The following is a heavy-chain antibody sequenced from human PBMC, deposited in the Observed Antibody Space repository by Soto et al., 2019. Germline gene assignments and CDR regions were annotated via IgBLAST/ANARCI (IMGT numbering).Heavy chain of an antibody. CDR3: ARESQSSGWSWFDY. CDR1: GYTFTNYY. J-gene: IGHJ4*02. Sequence: QVQLVQSGAEVKKPGASVKVSCKASGYTFTNYYIHWVRQAPGQGLEWMGMINPSGGSTSYTRRFQGRVTLTRDTSTSTVYMDLSSLRSEDTAVYYCARESQSSGWSWFDYWGQGPLVTVSS. V-gene: IGHV1-46*01. D-gene: IGHD6-19*01. CDR2: INPSGGST.